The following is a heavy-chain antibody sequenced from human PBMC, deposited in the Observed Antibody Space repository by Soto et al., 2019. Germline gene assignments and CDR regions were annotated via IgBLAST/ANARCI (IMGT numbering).Heavy chain of an antibody. CDR3: ARDIYGDYESYFDY. Sequence: SETLSLTCTVSGGSISSYYWSWIRQPPGKGLEWIGYIYYSGSTNYNPSLKSRVTISVDTSKNQFSLKLSSVTAADTAAYYCARDIYGDYESYFDYWGQGTLVTVSS. CDR2: IYYSGST. J-gene: IGHJ4*02. CDR1: GGSISSYY. D-gene: IGHD4-17*01. V-gene: IGHV4-59*01.